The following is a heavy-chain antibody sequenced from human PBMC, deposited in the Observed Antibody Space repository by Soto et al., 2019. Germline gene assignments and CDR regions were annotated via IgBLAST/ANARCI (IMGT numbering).Heavy chain of an antibody. CDR3: ARDGSLKYYDILTAYFDY. J-gene: IGHJ4*02. D-gene: IGHD3-9*01. Sequence: QVQLVESGGGVVQPGRSLRLSCAASGFTFSSYGMHWVRQAPGKGLEWVAVIWYDGSNKYYADSVKGRFTISRDNSKNSLYLQMNSLIAEDTAVYYCARDGSLKYYDILTAYFDYWGQGTLVTVSS. CDR1: GFTFSSYG. CDR2: IWYDGSNK. V-gene: IGHV3-33*01.